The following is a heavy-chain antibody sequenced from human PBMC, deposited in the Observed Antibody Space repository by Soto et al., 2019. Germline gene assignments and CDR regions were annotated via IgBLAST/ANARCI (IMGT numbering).Heavy chain of an antibody. CDR2: IYHSGST. D-gene: IGHD2-21*02. J-gene: IGHJ5*02. V-gene: IGHV4-30-2*01. Sequence: SETLSLTCAVSGGSISSGGYSWSWIRQPPGKGLEWIGYIYHSGSTYYNPSLKSRVTISVDRSKNQFSLKLSSVTAADTAVYYCARERGGDNNWFDPWGQGTLVTVSS. CDR3: ARERGGDNNWFDP. CDR1: GGSISSGGYS.